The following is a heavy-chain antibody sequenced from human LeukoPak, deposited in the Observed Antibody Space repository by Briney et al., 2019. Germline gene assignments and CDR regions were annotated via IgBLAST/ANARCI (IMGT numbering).Heavy chain of an antibody. D-gene: IGHD3-9*01. CDR1: GYSFTSYW. Sequence: GESLKIPCKGSGYSFTSYWISWVRQMPGKGLEWMGRIDPSDSYTNYSPSFQGHVTISADKSISTAYLQWSSLKASDTAMYYCAILAPPYYDILTGYYYYYGMDVWGKGTTVTVSS. V-gene: IGHV5-10-1*01. CDR2: IDPSDSYT. J-gene: IGHJ6*04. CDR3: AILAPPYYDILTGYYYYYGMDV.